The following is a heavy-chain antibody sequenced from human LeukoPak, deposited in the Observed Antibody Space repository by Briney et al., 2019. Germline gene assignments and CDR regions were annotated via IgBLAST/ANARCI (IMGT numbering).Heavy chain of an antibody. D-gene: IGHD3-10*01. J-gene: IGHJ5*02. Sequence: PSETLSLTCAVYGGSFSGYYWSWIRQPPGKGLEWNGEINHSGSTNYNPSLKSRVTISVDTSKNQFSLKLSSVTAADTAVYYCARAPEGTMVRGVTNWFDPWGQGTLVTVSS. CDR1: GGSFSGYY. CDR2: INHSGST. CDR3: ARAPEGTMVRGVTNWFDP. V-gene: IGHV4-34*01.